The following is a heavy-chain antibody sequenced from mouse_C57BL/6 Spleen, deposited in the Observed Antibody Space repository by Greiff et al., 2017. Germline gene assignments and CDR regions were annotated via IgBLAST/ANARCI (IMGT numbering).Heavy chain of an antibody. CDR2: INPNNGGT. CDR1: GYTFTDYY. V-gene: IGHV1-26*01. Sequence: VQLQQSGPELVKPGASVKLSCKASGYTFTDYYMNWVKQSHGKSLEWIGDINPNNGGTSYNQKFKGKSTLTVDKSSSTAYMELRSLTSEDSAGYYCARGYDYGDFDYWGQGTTLTVSS. J-gene: IGHJ2*01. CDR3: ARGYDYGDFDY. D-gene: IGHD2-4*01.